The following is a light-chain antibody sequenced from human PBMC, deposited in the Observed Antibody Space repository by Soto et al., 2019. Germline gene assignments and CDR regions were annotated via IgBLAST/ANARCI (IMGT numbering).Light chain of an antibody. V-gene: IGKV3-15*01. CDR2: GAS. J-gene: IGKJ1*01. CDR1: QSISNN. CDR3: QQYNNWPRWA. Sequence: DIEMPPSPATLRVSPGERASLSCRAQQSISNNLAWYQQKHGQAPRLLFYGASTRATGIPARSSGSGSGTEFTLTISSLQSEDFAVYFCQQYNNWPRWAFGQGTKVDNK.